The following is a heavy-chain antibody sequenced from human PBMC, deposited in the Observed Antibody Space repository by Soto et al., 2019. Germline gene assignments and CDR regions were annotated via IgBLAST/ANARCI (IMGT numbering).Heavy chain of an antibody. D-gene: IGHD3-3*01. J-gene: IGHJ6*02. Sequence: GESLKISCKGSGYSFTSYWIGWVRQMPGKGLEWMGIIYPGDSDTRYSPSFQGQVTISADKSISTAYLQWSSLKASDTAMYYCAKGPAWSGYHTYSYYGMDVWGQGTTVTISS. CDR2: IYPGDSDT. CDR1: GYSFTSYW. V-gene: IGHV5-51*01. CDR3: AKGPAWSGYHTYSYYGMDV.